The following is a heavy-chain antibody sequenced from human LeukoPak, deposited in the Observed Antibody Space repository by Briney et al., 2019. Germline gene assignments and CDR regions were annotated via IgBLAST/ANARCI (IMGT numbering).Heavy chain of an antibody. D-gene: IGHD6-6*01. CDR3: ARGPRYSSSSYYFDY. CDR2: ISSNGGST. Sequence: GGSLRLSCAASGFTFSSYAMHWVRQAPGKGLEYVSAISSNGGSTHYANSVKGGFTISRDNSKNTLYLQMGSLRAEDMAVYYCARGPRYSSSSYYFDYWGQGTLVTVSS. CDR1: GFTFSSYA. J-gene: IGHJ4*02. V-gene: IGHV3-64*01.